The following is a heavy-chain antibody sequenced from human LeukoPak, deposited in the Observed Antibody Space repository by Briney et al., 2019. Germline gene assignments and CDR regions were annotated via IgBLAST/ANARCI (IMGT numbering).Heavy chain of an antibody. CDR3: CRGYNLFDP. V-gene: IGHV4-34*01. D-gene: IGHD2-15*01. CDR2: INHSGST. J-gene: IGHJ5*02. CDR1: GGSFSGYY. Sequence: SETLSLSCAVCGGSFSGYYWSWIRQPPGKGLEWIGEINHSGSTNYNPSLKSRVTISVDTSKNQFSLKLSSVTAAYTAVYYCCRGYNLFDPWGQGTLVTVSS.